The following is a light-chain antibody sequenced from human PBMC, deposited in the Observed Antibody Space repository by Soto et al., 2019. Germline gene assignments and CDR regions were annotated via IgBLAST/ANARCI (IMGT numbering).Light chain of an antibody. V-gene: IGKV3D-15*01. CDR1: QSVRSN. CDR2: SAS. Sequence: EIVMTQSPATLSVSPGERATLSCRASQSVRSNLAWYQQMPGQPPRLLIYSASTRATSIPARFSGSGSGTAFALTVSSLQSEDLAVYYCQQYNSWPLTFGGGTKVEIK. J-gene: IGKJ4*01. CDR3: QQYNSWPLT.